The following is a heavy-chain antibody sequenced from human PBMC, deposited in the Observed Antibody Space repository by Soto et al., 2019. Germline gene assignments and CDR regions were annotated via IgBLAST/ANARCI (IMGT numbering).Heavy chain of an antibody. Sequence: QVQLVESGGGVVQPGRSLRLSCAASGFTFSSYGIHWVRQAPGKGLEWAAFISYEGSNKYYADSVKGRFTVSRDNSKNTLYLQMNSLRAEDTADYYCAKVGPAYSGYDYFDYWGQGTLVTVSS. V-gene: IGHV3-30*18. D-gene: IGHD5-12*01. CDR2: ISYEGSNK. CDR1: GFTFSSYG. CDR3: AKVGPAYSGYDYFDY. J-gene: IGHJ4*02.